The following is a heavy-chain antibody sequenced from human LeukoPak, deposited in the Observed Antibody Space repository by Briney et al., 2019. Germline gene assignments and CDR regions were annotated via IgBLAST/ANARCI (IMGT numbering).Heavy chain of an antibody. V-gene: IGHV3-23*01. D-gene: IGHD6-13*01. CDR1: GFTFSSYA. CDR3: AKYVAIAAAGAFDY. J-gene: IGHJ4*02. Sequence: GGSLRLSCAATGFTFSSYAMSWVRQAPGKGLEWVSAISGSGGSTYYADSVKGRFTTSRDNSKNTLYLQMNSLRAEDTAVYYCAKYVAIAAAGAFDYWGQGTLVTVSS. CDR2: ISGSGGST.